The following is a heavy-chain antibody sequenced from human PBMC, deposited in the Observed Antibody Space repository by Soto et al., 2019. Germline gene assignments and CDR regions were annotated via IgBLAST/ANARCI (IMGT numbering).Heavy chain of an antibody. D-gene: IGHD4-17*01. V-gene: IGHV4-61*01. CDR2: IYYSGST. J-gene: IGHJ4*02. CDR3: ARAGTDYGDYLGPDY. Sequence: SETLSLTCTVCGGCVSSGSYYWSWIRQPPGKGLEWIGYIYYSGSTNYNPSLKSRVTISVDTSKNQFSLKLSSVTAADTAVYYCARAGTDYGDYLGPDYWGQGTLVTVSS. CDR1: GGCVSSGSYY.